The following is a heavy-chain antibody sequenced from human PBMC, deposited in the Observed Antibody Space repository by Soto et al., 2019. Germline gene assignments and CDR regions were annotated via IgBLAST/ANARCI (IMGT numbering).Heavy chain of an antibody. Sequence: GGSLILSCAASGFTFSSYWMSWVRQAPGKGLEWVANIKQDGSEKYYVDSVKGRFTISRDNAKNSLYLQMNSLRAEDTAVYYCARFGYSFDPYYHYYGMDVWGQGTTVTVPS. CDR3: ARFGYSFDPYYHYYGMDV. V-gene: IGHV3-7*05. CDR1: GFTFSSYW. D-gene: IGHD5-18*01. CDR2: IKQDGSEK. J-gene: IGHJ6*01.